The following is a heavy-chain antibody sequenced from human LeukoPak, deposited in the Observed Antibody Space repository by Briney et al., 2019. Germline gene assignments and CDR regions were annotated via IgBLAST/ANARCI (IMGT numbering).Heavy chain of an antibody. J-gene: IGHJ4*02. Sequence: ASVKVSCKASGYTFTGYYMHWVRQAPGQGLEWMGRINPNSGGTNYAQTFQGRVTMTRDTSISTAYMELSRLRSDDTAVYYCAREGGNWNYKFDYWGQGTLVTVSS. V-gene: IGHV1-2*06. CDR2: INPNSGGT. CDR3: AREGGNWNYKFDY. D-gene: IGHD1-7*01. CDR1: GYTFTGYY.